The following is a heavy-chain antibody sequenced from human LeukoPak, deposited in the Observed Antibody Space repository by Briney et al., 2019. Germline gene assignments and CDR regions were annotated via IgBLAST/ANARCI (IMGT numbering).Heavy chain of an antibody. CDR1: GFTFSTYS. V-gene: IGHV3-21*01. J-gene: IGHJ4*02. D-gene: IGHD4-17*01. Sequence: GGSLRLSCAASGFTFSTYSMNWVRQAPGKGLEWVSSISSCSGYINYADSVKGRFTISRDNAKNSLYLQMDSLRAEDAALYFCARLHYGDYGYYDYWGQGTLVTVSS. CDR3: ARLHYGDYGYYDY. CDR2: ISSCSGYI.